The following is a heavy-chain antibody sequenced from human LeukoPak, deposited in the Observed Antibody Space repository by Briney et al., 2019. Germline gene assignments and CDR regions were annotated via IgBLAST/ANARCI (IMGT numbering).Heavy chain of an antibody. CDR1: GGSISRYY. D-gene: IGHD3-22*01. J-gene: IGHJ4*02. Sequence: SETLSLTCTVSGGSISRYYWSWIRQPAGKGLEWIGRIYTSGSTNYNPSLKSRVTMSVDTSKNQFSLKLSSVTAADTAVYYCARGNHYDSSGRFDYWGQGTLVTVSS. CDR2: IYTSGST. V-gene: IGHV4-4*07. CDR3: ARGNHYDSSGRFDY.